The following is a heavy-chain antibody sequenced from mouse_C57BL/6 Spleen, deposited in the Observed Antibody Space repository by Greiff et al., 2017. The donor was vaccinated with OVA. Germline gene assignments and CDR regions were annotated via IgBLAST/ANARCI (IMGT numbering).Heavy chain of an antibody. CDR1: GFTFSSYA. Sequence: DVKLVESGGGLVKPGGSLKLSCAASGFTFSSYAMSWVRQTPEKRLEWVATISDGGSYTYYPDNVKGRFTISRDNAKNNLYLQMSHLKSEDTAMYYCARDRDGNYLDYFDYWGQGTTLTVSS. CDR2: ISDGGSYT. J-gene: IGHJ2*01. D-gene: IGHD2-1*01. V-gene: IGHV5-4*01. CDR3: ARDRDGNYLDYFDY.